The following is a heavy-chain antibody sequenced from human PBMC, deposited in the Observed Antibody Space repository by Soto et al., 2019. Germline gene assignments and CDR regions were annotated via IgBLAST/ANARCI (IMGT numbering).Heavy chain of an antibody. CDR3: ARELHGGSYGMDV. V-gene: IGHV3-13*01. CDR1: GFKFRNYN. Sequence: HPAESMRQSSRPSGFKFRNYNLHGFRQITGGGLEWVSGITTAGDKYYPGSVKCRFTISRENAKNSLYLQMNSLSAGDTAVYYCARELHGGSYGMDVWGQGTTVTVSS. CDR2: ITTAGDK. J-gene: IGHJ6*02.